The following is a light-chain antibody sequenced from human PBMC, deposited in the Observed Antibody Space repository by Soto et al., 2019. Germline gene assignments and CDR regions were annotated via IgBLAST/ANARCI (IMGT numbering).Light chain of an antibody. CDR2: GVS. Sequence: EIVLTQSPGTLSLSPGERATLPCRASQSISNKYLAWYQQEPGQAPRLLIHGVSIRATGIPDRFSGSGSGTDFTLTISRLEPEDFTVYYCQLYSGSPWTFGQGTKVDIK. J-gene: IGKJ1*01. CDR3: QLYSGSPWT. V-gene: IGKV3-20*01. CDR1: QSISNKY.